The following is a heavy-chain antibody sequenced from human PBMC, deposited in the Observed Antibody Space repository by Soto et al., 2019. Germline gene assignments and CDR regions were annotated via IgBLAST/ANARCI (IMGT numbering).Heavy chain of an antibody. J-gene: IGHJ6*02. CDR3: ARDYCSGGICSRGYSYYYGMDV. CDR2: ISSSSSYI. Sequence: EVQLVESGGGLVKPGGSLRLSCAASGFTFSSYSMNWVRQAPGKGLEWVSSISSSSSYIYYADSVKGRFTISRDNAKNSLNRQMSSLRAEDAAVYDCARDYCSGGICSRGYSYYYGMDVWGHGTPVTVSS. CDR1: GFTFSSYS. D-gene: IGHD2-15*01. V-gene: IGHV3-21*01.